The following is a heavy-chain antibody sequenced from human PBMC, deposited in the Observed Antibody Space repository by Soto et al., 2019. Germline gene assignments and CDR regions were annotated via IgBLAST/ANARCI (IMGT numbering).Heavy chain of an antibody. V-gene: IGHV3-15*07. CDR1: GFTFSHAW. CDR2: VKSKTAGGTT. CDR3: ATSPERDAFDI. Sequence: EVQLVESGGGLVKPGGSLRLSCAASGFTFSHAWMNWVRQAPGKGLEWVGRVKSKTAGGTTDYAAPVKGRFTISRDDLERTVYLQMNSVKTVDTAGYYCATSPERDAFDICGQVTMVTVSS. J-gene: IGHJ3*02. D-gene: IGHD1-26*01.